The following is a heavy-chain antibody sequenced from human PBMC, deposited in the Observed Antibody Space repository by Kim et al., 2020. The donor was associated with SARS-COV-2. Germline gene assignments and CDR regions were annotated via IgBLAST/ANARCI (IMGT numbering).Heavy chain of an antibody. CDR3: AREGSGSYFDY. D-gene: IGHD6-19*01. Sequence: ASVKVSCKASGYTFIGYYIHWVRQAPGQGLEWMGRINPNSGGTNYAQKFQGRVTMTRDTSIGTAYMELSRLGSDDTAVYYCAREGSGSYFDYWGQGTLVTVSS. V-gene: IGHV1-2*06. J-gene: IGHJ4*02. CDR1: GYTFIGYY. CDR2: INPNSGGT.